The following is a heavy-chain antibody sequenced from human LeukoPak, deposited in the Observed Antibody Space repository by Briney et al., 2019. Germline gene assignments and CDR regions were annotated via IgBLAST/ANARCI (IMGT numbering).Heavy chain of an antibody. CDR1: GFTFSSYA. D-gene: IGHD3-22*01. Sequence: GGSLRLSCAASGFTFSSYAMHWVRQAPGKGLEWVAVISYDGSNKYYADSVKGRFTISRDNAKNSLYLQMNSLRVEDTAVYYCARESYDGGGFDYWGQGTLVTVSS. V-gene: IGHV3-30-3*01. CDR2: ISYDGSNK. CDR3: ARESYDGGGFDY. J-gene: IGHJ4*02.